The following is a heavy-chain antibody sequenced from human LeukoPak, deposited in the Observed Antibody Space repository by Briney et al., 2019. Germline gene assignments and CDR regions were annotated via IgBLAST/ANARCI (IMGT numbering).Heavy chain of an antibody. CDR2: IYYSGST. V-gene: IGHV4-39*01. CDR1: GGSISSNSYY. Sequence: SETLSLTCTVSGGSISSNSYYWGWIRQPPGKGLEWIGSIYYSGSTYYNPSLESRVTMSVDTSKNHFSLKLSSVTAADTAVYYCARHRYYYRSGSYYGAPYYMDVWGKGTTVTISS. D-gene: IGHD3-10*01. CDR3: ARHRYYYRSGSYYGAPYYMDV. J-gene: IGHJ6*03.